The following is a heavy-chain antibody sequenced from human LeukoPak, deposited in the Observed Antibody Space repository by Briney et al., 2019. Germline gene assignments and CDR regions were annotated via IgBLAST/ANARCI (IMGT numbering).Heavy chain of an antibody. CDR1: GYTFTSYY. CDR3: ARERQYQLLGGDAFDI. J-gene: IGHJ3*02. V-gene: IGHV1-46*01. Sequence: ASVKVSCKASGYTFTSYYMHWVRQAPAQGLEWMGIINPSGGSTSYAQKFQGRVTMTRDTSTSTVYMELSSLRSEDTAVYYCARERQYQLLGGDAFDIWGQGTMVTVPS. D-gene: IGHD2-2*01. CDR2: INPSGGST.